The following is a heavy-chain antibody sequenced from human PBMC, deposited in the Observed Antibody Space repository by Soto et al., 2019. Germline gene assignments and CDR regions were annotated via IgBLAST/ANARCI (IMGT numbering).Heavy chain of an antibody. CDR2: IIPIFGTA. J-gene: IGHJ4*02. Sequence: QVQLVQSGAEVKKPGSSVKVSCKASGGTFSSYAISWVRQAPGQGLEWMGGIIPIFGTANYAQKFQGRVMITADESTSTAYMELSSLISEDMDVYYCASPGGRDGYKRGRRIYYFDYWGQGTLVTVSS. CDR1: GGTFSSYA. V-gene: IGHV1-69*01. CDR3: ASPGGRDGYKRGRRIYYFDY. D-gene: IGHD5-12*01.